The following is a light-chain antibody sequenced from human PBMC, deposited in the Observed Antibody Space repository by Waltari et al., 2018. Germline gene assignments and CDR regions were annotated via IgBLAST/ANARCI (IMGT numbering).Light chain of an antibody. CDR1: QSVSRSY. CDR2: GAS. J-gene: IGKJ4*01. V-gene: IGKV3-20*01. CDR3: QQYGSSPPLT. Sequence: EIVLTQSPGTLSLSPGERATLSCGASQSVSRSYLAWSQQKPGQAPRPLIYGASSRATGIPDRFSGSGSGTDFTLTISRLEPEDFPVYYCQQYGSSPPLTFGGGTKVEIK.